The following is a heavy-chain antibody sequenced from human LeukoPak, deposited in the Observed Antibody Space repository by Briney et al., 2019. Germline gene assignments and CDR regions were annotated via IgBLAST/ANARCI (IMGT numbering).Heavy chain of an antibody. CDR3: ARDRAGSSGQARRFDP. CDR2: INPSDGST. V-gene: IGHV1-46*01. CDR1: GYTFTNYY. D-gene: IGHD6-19*01. J-gene: IGHJ5*02. Sequence: GASVKVSCKACGYTFTNYYMHWVRQAPGQGLEWMGIINPSDGSTSYAQNFQGRVTMTRDTSTNTAYMELSSLRSEDTAVYYCARDRAGSSGQARRFDPWGQGTLVTVSS.